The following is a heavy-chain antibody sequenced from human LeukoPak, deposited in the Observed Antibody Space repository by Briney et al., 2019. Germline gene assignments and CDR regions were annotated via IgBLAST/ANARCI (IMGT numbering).Heavy chain of an antibody. CDR1: GFTFSSYS. V-gene: IGHV3-21*01. J-gene: IGHJ4*02. CDR3: ARSHGGYPYHFDY. CDR2: ISSSSSYI. Sequence: GGSLRLSCAASGFTFSSYSMNWVRQAPGKGLEWVSSISSSSSYIYYADSVKGRFTISRDNAKNSLYLQMNSLRAEDTAVYYCARSHGGYPYHFDYWGQGALVTVSS. D-gene: IGHD3-22*01.